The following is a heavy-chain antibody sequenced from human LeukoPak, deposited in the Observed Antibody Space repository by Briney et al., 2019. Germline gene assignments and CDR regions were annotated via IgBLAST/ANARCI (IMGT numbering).Heavy chain of an antibody. CDR3: SRESGAFSPFGY. J-gene: IGHJ4*02. Sequence: SETLSLTCGVSGGSISSTNWWSWVRPPPGQGLEWIGEISLSGLTNYNPSLKSRVTMSLDKSKNHLSLNLTSVTAADTAVYYCSRESGAFSPFGYWGQGTLVTVSS. CDR2: ISLSGLT. CDR1: GGSISSTNW. D-gene: IGHD1-26*01. V-gene: IGHV4-4*02.